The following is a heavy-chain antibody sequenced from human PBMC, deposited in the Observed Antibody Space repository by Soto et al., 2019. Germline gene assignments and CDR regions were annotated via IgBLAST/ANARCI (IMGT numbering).Heavy chain of an antibody. CDR1: GGSISSGGYY. CDR3: ARSGYSYGPNPLLY. V-gene: IGHV4-31*03. Sequence: QVQLQESGPGLVKPSQTLSLTCTVSGGSISSGGYYWSWIRQHPGKGLEWIGYIYYSGSTYYNPSLKSRVTRSLDTSKNQSSLKRSSVTAADTAVYYCARSGYSYGPNPLLYWGQGTLVTVSS. D-gene: IGHD5-18*01. J-gene: IGHJ4*02. CDR2: IYYSGST.